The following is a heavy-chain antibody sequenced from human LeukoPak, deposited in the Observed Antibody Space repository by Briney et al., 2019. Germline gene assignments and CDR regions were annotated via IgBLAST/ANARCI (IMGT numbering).Heavy chain of an antibody. CDR1: GGSISSYY. CDR3: ARGVYIAAAQYGY. CDR2: IYYSGTT. D-gene: IGHD6-13*01. Sequence: SETLSLTCTVSGGSISSYYWSWIRQPPGEGLEWIGYIYYSGTTNYNPSLKSRVTISVDTSKNQFSLKLSSVTAADTAVYYCARGVYIAAAQYGYWGQGTPVTVSS. V-gene: IGHV4-59*01. J-gene: IGHJ4*02.